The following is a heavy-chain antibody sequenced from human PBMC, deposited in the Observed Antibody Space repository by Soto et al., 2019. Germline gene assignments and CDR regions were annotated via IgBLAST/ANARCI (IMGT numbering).Heavy chain of an antibody. V-gene: IGHV4-59*08. CDR3: ARRIASFDWSSRDYYYYMDV. J-gene: IGHJ6*03. CDR1: GGSISSYY. CDR2: IYYSGST. D-gene: IGHD3-9*01. Sequence: SESLSLTCTVSGGSISSYYWSWIRQPPGKGLEWIGYIYYSGSTNYNPSLKSRVTISVDTSKNQFSLKLSSVTAADTAVYYCARRIASFDWSSRDYYYYMDVWAKGTTVTVSS.